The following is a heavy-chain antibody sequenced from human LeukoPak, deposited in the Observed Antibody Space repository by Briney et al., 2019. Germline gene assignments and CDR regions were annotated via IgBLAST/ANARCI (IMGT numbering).Heavy chain of an antibody. CDR1: GFTFDDYA. CDR3: AKENYYGLGSLIY. D-gene: IGHD3-10*01. J-gene: IGHJ4*02. Sequence: GGSLRLSCAASGFTFDDYAMHWVRQAPGKGLEWVAAISWNCGTIGYADSVKGRFTISRDNAKNSLYLQMNSLRAEDTALYYCAKENYYGLGSLIYWGQGTLVTVSS. V-gene: IGHV3-9*01. CDR2: ISWNCGTI.